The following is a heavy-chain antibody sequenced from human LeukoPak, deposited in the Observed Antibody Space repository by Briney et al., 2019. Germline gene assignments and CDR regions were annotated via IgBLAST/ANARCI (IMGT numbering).Heavy chain of an antibody. CDR3: TTGGVVVMLYYFDY. CDR2: IKSKTDGGTT. J-gene: IGHJ4*02. D-gene: IGHD2-21*01. V-gene: IGHV3-15*01. Sequence: GGSLRLSCAASGFTFSNAWMSWVRQAPGKGLEWVGSIKSKTDGGTTDYAAPVKGRFTISRDDSKNTLYLQMNSLKTEDTAVYYCTTGGVVVMLYYFDYWGQGTLVTVSS. CDR1: GFTFSNAW.